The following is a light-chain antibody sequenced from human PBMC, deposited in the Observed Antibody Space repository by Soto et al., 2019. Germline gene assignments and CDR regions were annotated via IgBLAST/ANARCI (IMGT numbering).Light chain of an antibody. CDR3: SLYSSNGSLI. V-gene: IGLV2-14*03. Sequence: QSALTQPASVSGSPGQSITISCTGTSSDVGGYNYVSWYQHHPGKAPKLIIFDVSNRPSGISNRFSGSKSGNTASLTISGLQAEDEADYYCSLYSSNGSLIFGPGTKVTVL. CDR2: DVS. CDR1: SSDVGGYNY. J-gene: IGLJ1*01.